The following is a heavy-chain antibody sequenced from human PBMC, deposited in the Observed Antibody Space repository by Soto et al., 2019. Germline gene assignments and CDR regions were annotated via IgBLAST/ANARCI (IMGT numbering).Heavy chain of an antibody. CDR2: ISAYNGNT. Sequence: ASVKVSCKASGYTFTSYGISWVRPAPGQGLEWMGWISAYNGNTNYAQKLQGRVTMTTDTSTSTAYMELRSLRSDDTAVYYCARDHFENFYGDYEFLYFDYWGQGTLVTVSS. J-gene: IGHJ4*02. CDR1: GYTFTSYG. V-gene: IGHV1-18*04. CDR3: ARDHFENFYGDYEFLYFDY. D-gene: IGHD4-17*01.